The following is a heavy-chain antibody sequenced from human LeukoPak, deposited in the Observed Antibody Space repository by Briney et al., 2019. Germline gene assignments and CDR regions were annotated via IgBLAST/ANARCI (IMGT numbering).Heavy chain of an antibody. Sequence: ASVKVSCKASGYTFTGYYMHWVRQAPGQGLEWMGWINPNSGGTNYARKFQGRVTMTRDTSISTAYMELSRLRSDDTAVYYCARGVSRFDPWGQGTLVTVSS. CDR2: INPNSGGT. CDR3: ARGVSRFDP. D-gene: IGHD6-13*01. J-gene: IGHJ5*02. CDR1: GYTFTGYY. V-gene: IGHV1-2*02.